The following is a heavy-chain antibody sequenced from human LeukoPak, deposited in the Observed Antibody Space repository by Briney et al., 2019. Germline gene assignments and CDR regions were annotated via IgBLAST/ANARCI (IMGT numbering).Heavy chain of an antibody. D-gene: IGHD3-22*01. V-gene: IGHV4-4*07. J-gene: IGHJ4*02. CDR2: IYSSGST. CDR1: GTSVNNYY. Sequence: PSDTLSLTCIVSGTSVNNYYWSWIRQPTGKGVEGIRRIYSSGSTNYNLSLTSRVSISVDKSKNQVSLKLESVTAADTAVYYCARERVGYDTSGRGPHFDSWGQGTLVTVSS. CDR3: ARERVGYDTSGRGPHFDS.